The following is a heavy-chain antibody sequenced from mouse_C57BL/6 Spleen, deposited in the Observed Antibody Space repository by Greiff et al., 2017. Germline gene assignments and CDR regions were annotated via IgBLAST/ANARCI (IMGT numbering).Heavy chain of an antibody. Sequence: QVQLQQSGPELLKPVASVKISYKASGYAFSSSWMNWVKQRPGKGLEWIGRIYPGDGDTNYNGKFKGKTTLTAEQSSSTAYMQLSSLTSEDSAVYFCARGEIYYYEGFAYWGHGTLVTVSA. V-gene: IGHV1-82*01. J-gene: IGHJ3*01. D-gene: IGHD1-1*01. CDR1: GYAFSSSW. CDR3: ARGEIYYYEGFAY. CDR2: IYPGDGDT.